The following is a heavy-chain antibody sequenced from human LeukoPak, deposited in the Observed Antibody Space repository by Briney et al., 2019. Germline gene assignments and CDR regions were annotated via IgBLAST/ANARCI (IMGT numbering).Heavy chain of an antibody. Sequence: SETLSLTCTVSGGSISSNSYYWGWIRQSPGKGLEWIGTIYYSGSTYYNPSLKSRVTISVDTSKNQFSLKLSSVTAADTAVYYCARGGSYYYWGQGTLVTVSS. J-gene: IGHJ4*02. CDR2: IYYSGST. V-gene: IGHV4-39*07. CDR1: GGSISSNSYY. CDR3: ARGGSYYY. D-gene: IGHD1-26*01.